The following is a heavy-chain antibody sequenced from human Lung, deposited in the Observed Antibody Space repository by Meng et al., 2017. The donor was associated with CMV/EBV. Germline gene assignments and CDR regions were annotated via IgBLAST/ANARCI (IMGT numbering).Heavy chain of an antibody. V-gene: IGHV3-7*01. CDR1: GFMFSRFW. J-gene: IGHJ3*01. CDR2: IKEDGSEK. Sequence: GGSXRLXCAASGFMFSRFWMTWLRQVPGRGPELVAHIKEDGSEKYFVASVKGRCTISRDNAKNSLYLQIHSLRVEDTAVYYCARDPYIKAFDLRGQGTRVTVSS. D-gene: IGHD4-11*01. CDR3: ARDPYIKAFDL.